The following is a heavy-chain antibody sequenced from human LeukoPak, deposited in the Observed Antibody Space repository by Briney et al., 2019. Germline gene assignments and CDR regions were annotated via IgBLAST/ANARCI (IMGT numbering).Heavy chain of an antibody. CDR3: AKLGSRSSDFDY. D-gene: IGHD6-6*01. V-gene: IGHV3-30*02. Sequence: GGSLRLSCAASGFTFSSYGMHWVRQAPGKGLEWVAFIRYDGSNKYYADSVKGRFTISRDNSENTLYLQMNSLRAEDTAVYYCAKLGSRSSDFDYWGQGTLVTVSS. J-gene: IGHJ4*02. CDR2: IRYDGSNK. CDR1: GFTFSSYG.